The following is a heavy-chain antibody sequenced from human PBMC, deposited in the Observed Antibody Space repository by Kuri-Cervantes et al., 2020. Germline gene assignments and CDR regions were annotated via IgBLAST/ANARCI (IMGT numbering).Heavy chain of an antibody. CDR1: GFTVSSDY. J-gene: IGHJ4*02. CDR2: SYASGST. V-gene: IGHV3-53*01. CDR3: ARGAKPIDY. D-gene: IGHD4/OR15-4a*01. Sequence: GGSLRLSCVASGFTVSSDYMTWVRQAPGKGLEWVSVSYASGSTYYADSVKGRFTISRDNSQDTLFLQMNSLRAEDTAAYYCARGAKPIDYWGQGTLVTVSS.